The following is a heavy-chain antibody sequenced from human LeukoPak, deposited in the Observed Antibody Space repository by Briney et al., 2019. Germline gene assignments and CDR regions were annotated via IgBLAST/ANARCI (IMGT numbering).Heavy chain of an antibody. CDR2: TSNDGST. D-gene: IGHD3-16*02. J-gene: IGHJ4*02. V-gene: IGHV4-4*09. CDR1: GGSISSYY. Sequence: SETLSLTCTVSGGSISSYYWTWIRQPPGKALEWIAYTSNDGSTNYNPSLKSRVTISVDTSKNQFSLKLSSVTAADTAVYYCAGLGGTYRYYFDFWGQGTLVTVSS. CDR3: AGLGGTYRYYFDF.